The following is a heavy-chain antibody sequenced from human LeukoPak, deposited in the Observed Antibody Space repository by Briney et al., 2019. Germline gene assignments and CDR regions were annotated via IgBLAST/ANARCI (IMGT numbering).Heavy chain of an antibody. J-gene: IGHJ4*02. CDR3: ARLSYDYVWGSYRYPYYFDY. CDR1: GYSFTSYW. Sequence: GESLKISCKGSGYSFTSYWIGWVRQMPGKGLEWMGIIYPGDSDTRYSPSSQGQVTISADKSISTAYLQWSSLKASDTAMYYSARLSYDYVWGSYRYPYYFDYWGQGTLVTVSS. V-gene: IGHV5-51*01. D-gene: IGHD3-16*02. CDR2: IYPGDSDT.